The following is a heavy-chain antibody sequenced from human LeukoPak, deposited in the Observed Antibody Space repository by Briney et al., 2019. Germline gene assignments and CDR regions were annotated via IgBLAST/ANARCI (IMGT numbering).Heavy chain of an antibody. V-gene: IGHV3-23*01. D-gene: IGHD3-16*01. J-gene: IGHJ6*03. Sequence: GGSLRLSCAASGFTFTSYAMSWVRQAPGKGLEWVSTISASGGRANHADSVKGRSTISRDNSKNTVFLQVASLRAEDTAVYYCAKGGGYYYYYMDVWGKGTTVTVFS. CDR3: AKGGGYYYYYMDV. CDR1: GFTFTSYA. CDR2: ISASGGRA.